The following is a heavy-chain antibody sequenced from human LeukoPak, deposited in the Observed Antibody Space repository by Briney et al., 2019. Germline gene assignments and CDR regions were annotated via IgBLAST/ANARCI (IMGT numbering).Heavy chain of an antibody. J-gene: IGHJ4*02. CDR1: GGSISSYY. Sequence: SETLSLTCTVSGGSISSYYWSWIRQPPGKGLEWIGYIYYSGSTNYNPSLKSRVTISVDTSKNQISLKVSSVTAADTAVYYCARGTSSGWIFDYWGQGTLVTVSS. CDR3: ARGTSSGWIFDY. CDR2: IYYSGST. D-gene: IGHD6-19*01. V-gene: IGHV4-59*12.